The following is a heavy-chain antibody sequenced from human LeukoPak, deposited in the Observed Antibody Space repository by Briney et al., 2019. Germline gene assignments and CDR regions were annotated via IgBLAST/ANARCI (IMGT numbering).Heavy chain of an antibody. CDR3: ARHNYDFWSVYMDV. CDR2: MKQDGREK. Sequence: GGSLRLSCVASGFTFTNYWMTWVRQAPGKGLEWVANMKQDGREKYYVDSVKGRFTISRDNAKNSLHLQMNSLRAEDTAVYYCARHNYDFWSVYMDVWGKGTTVTVSS. V-gene: IGHV3-7*01. J-gene: IGHJ6*03. D-gene: IGHD3-3*01. CDR1: GFTFTNYW.